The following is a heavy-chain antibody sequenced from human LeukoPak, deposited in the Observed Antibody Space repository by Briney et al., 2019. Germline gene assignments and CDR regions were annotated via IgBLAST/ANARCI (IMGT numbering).Heavy chain of an antibody. D-gene: IGHD2-8*01. CDR2: IYPSDSNT. J-gene: IGHJ3*01. CDR1: GYSFTIFW. CDR3: LHCSNGGRQQNV. Sequence: GESLKISFKGSGYSFTIFWIGWVRQMPGKGLEWMGIIYPSDSNTRYSPSFQGQVTISSDKSINTAYLKWNSLKASDTAMYYCLHCSNGGRQQNVWRQGTMLTVSS. V-gene: IGHV5-51*01.